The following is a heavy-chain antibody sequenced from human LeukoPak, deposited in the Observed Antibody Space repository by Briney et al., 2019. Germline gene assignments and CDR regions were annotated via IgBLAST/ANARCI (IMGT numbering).Heavy chain of an antibody. CDR3: AKHYGDYALDY. CDR1: GFTFSSYG. J-gene: IGHJ4*02. D-gene: IGHD4-17*01. CDR2: ISYDGSNK. V-gene: IGHV3-30*18. Sequence: GGSLRLSCAASGFTFSSYGMHWVRQAPGKGLKWVAVISYDGSNKYCADSVKGRFTISRDNSKNTLYLQMNSLRAEDTAVYYCAKHYGDYALDYWGQGTLVTVSS.